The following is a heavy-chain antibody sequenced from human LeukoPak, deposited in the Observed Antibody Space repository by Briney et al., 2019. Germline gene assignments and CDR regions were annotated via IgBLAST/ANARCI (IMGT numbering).Heavy chain of an antibody. CDR1: GFTFSSYA. Sequence: TGGSLRLSCAASGFTFSSYAMSWVRQAPGKGLEWVSAISGSGAGTYYADSVKGRFTISRDNSKNTLDLQMNSLRAGDTAVYYCAKGSTAFGSSWYGKAYYYMDVWGKGTTVTVSS. V-gene: IGHV3-23*01. CDR3: AKGSTAFGSSWYGKAYYYMDV. CDR2: ISGSGAGT. D-gene: IGHD2-15*01. J-gene: IGHJ6*03.